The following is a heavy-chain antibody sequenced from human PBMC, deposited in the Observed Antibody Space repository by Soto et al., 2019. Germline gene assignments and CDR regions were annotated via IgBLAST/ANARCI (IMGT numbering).Heavy chain of an antibody. J-gene: IGHJ5*02. CDR3: ASCILSDCGGVLTPSNWFDP. D-gene: IGHD2-21*01. Sequence: ASVKVSCKASGYTFTSYGISWVRQAPGQGLEWMGWISAYNGNTNYAQKLQGRVTMTTDTSTSTAYMELRSLRSDDTAVYYCASCILSDCGGVLTPSNWFDPWGQGTLVTVS. CDR2: ISAYNGNT. V-gene: IGHV1-18*01. CDR1: GYTFTSYG.